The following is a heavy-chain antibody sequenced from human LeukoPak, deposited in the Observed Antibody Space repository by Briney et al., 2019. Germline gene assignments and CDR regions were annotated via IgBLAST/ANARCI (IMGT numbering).Heavy chain of an antibody. Sequence: QAGGSLRLSCAASGFTFSSYWMHWVRHAQGKGLVWVSRINSDGSSTSYADSVKGRFTISRDNSKNTVYLQMNSLRAEDTAVYYCAKDRGGDILTAYYNWFDHWGQGTLVTVSS. CDR1: GFTFSSYW. J-gene: IGHJ5*02. CDR2: INSDGSST. V-gene: IGHV3-74*01. D-gene: IGHD3-9*01. CDR3: AKDRGGDILTAYYNWFDH.